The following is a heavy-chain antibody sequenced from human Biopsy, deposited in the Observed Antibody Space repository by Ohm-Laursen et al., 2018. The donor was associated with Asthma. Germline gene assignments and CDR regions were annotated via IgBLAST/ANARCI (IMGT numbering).Heavy chain of an antibody. D-gene: IGHD2-2*01. CDR1: GGTFNAYV. J-gene: IGHJ4*02. V-gene: IGHV1-69*13. Sequence: SVKVSCKSLGGTFNAYVIGWVRQAPGQGLEWMGEINSVFGTTTYPQKFQDRVTITADDSTSTVYMELSSLRSEDTAVYYCARKAGSCISRTCYSLDFWGQGTLVTVSS. CDR2: INSVFGTT. CDR3: ARKAGSCISRTCYSLDF.